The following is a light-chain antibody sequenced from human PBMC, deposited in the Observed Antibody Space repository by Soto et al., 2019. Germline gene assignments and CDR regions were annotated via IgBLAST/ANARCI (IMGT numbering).Light chain of an antibody. CDR1: QSISSY. J-gene: IGKJ4*01. CDR2: GAS. Sequence: DIQMTQSPSSLSASLGERVTITCRASQSISSYLNWYQQKPGEAPKLLIYGASSVHSGVPSRFSGSGSGTDFTLTISSLQPEDFATYYCQQSYDIPRTFGGGTKVEIK. CDR3: QQSYDIPRT. V-gene: IGKV1-39*01.